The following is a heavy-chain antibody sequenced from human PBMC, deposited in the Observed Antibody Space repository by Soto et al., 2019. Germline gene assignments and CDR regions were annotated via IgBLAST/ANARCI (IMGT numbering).Heavy chain of an antibody. J-gene: IGHJ4*02. CDR3: ARHPASYYDSSGYYHYYFDY. V-gene: IGHV1-69*13. CDR1: GGTFSSYA. CDR2: IIPIFGTA. Sequence: VASVKVSCKASGGTFSSYAISWVRQAPGQGLEWMGGIIPIFGTANYAQKFQGRVTITADESTSTAYMELSSLRSEDTAVYYCARHPASYYDSSGYYHYYFDYWGQGTLVTVSS. D-gene: IGHD3-22*01.